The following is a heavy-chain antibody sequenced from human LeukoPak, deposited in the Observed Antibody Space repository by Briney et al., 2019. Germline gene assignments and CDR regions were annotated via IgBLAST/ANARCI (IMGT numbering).Heavy chain of an antibody. D-gene: IGHD6-13*01. V-gene: IGHV2-5*02. CDR2: IYWDDDK. J-gene: IGHJ4*02. CDR3: AHNLYTNSWFPFDY. Sequence: SGPTLFNPTPTLTLTCTFSGFSLRSSGVGVGWIRQPPAKALEWLALIYWDDDKRYSPSLKSRLTITKDTSKNQVVLTMTNMDPVDTATYYCAHNLYTNSWFPFDYWGQGTLVTVSS. CDR1: GFSLRSSGVG.